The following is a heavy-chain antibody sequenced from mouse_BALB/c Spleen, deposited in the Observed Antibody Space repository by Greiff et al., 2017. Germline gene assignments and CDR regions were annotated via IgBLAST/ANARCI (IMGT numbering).Heavy chain of an antibody. J-gene: IGHJ1*01. CDR1: GFSLTSYG. D-gene: IGHD1-1*01. Sequence: VQRVESGPGLVQPSQSLSITCTVSGFSLTSYGVHWVRQSPGKGLEWLGVIWSGGSTAYNAAFISRLSISKDNSKSQVFFKMNSLQAIDTAIYYCNYGYWYFDVWGAGTTVTVSS. CDR3: NYGYWYFDV. CDR2: IWSGGST. V-gene: IGHV2-2*02.